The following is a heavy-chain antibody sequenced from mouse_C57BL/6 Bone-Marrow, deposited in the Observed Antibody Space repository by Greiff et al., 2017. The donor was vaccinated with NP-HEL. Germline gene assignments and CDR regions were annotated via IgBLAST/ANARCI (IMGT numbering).Heavy chain of an antibody. Sequence: QVQLQQPGAELVRPGSSVKLSCKASGYTFTSYWMHWVKQRPIQGLEWIGNIDPSDSETHYNQKFKDKATLTVDKSSSTAYMQLSSLTSEDSAVYYCARWGDGYYPFAYWGQGTLVTVSA. CDR2: IDPSDSET. V-gene: IGHV1-52*01. CDR1: GYTFTSYW. CDR3: ARWGDGYYPFAY. J-gene: IGHJ3*01. D-gene: IGHD2-3*01.